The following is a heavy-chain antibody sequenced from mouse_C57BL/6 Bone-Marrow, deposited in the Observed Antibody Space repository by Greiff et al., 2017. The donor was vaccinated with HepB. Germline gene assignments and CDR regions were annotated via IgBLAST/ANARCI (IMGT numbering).Heavy chain of an antibody. V-gene: IGHV1-81*01. J-gene: IGHJ4*01. CDR2: IYPRSGNT. CDR1: GYTFTSYG. CDR3: ERYNRKGYYAKDY. Sequence: QVQLQQSGAELARPGASVKLSCKASGYTFTSYGISWVKQRTGQGLEWIGEIYPRSGNTYYNEKFKGKATLTADKSSSTAYMELRSLTSEDSAVYNRERYNRKGYYAKDYWGKGTSVTVAT.